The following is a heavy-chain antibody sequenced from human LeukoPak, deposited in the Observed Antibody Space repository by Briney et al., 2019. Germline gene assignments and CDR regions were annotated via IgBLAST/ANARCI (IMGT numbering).Heavy chain of an antibody. J-gene: IGHJ4*02. D-gene: IGHD3-22*01. V-gene: IGHV6-1*01. Sequence: SQTLSLTCAISGDSVSSNSAAWNWIRQSPSRGLEWLGRTYYRSKWHNDYAVSVKSRITINPDTSKNQFSLQLNSVTPEDTAVYYCARGYDSSGYYPHPFDYWGQGTLVTVSS. CDR1: GDSVSSNSAA. CDR3: ARGYDSSGYYPHPFDY. CDR2: TYYRSKWHN.